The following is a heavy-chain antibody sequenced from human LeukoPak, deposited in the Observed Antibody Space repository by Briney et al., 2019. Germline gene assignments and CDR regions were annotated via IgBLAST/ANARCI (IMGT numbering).Heavy chain of an antibody. V-gene: IGHV5-51*01. CDR3: ARQGLYSYYGMDV. J-gene: IGHJ6*02. CDR2: IYPGDSDT. Sequence: GESLKISCKGSGYSFTSYWIGWVRQMPGKGLEWMGIIYPGDSDTRYSPSFQGQVTISADKSISTAYLQWSSLKASDTALYYCARQGLYSYYGMDVWGQGTTVTISS. CDR1: GYSFTSYW.